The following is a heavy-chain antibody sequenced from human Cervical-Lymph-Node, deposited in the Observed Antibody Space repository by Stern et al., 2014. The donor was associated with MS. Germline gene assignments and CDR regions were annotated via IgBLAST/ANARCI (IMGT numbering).Heavy chain of an antibody. CDR1: GGTFSTYS. J-gene: IGHJ5*02. V-gene: IGHV1-69*01. CDR2: ITPIFATA. Sequence: QMQLVQSGAEVKKPGSSVKVSCKASGGTFSTYSISWVRQAPGQGLEWMGGITPIFATANYAQKFHGRVTMTADDSTSTAYMELSSLRSEDTAVYYCAFGGRSGYPKHFDPWGQGTVVTVSS. D-gene: IGHD5-12*01. CDR3: AFGGRSGYPKHFDP.